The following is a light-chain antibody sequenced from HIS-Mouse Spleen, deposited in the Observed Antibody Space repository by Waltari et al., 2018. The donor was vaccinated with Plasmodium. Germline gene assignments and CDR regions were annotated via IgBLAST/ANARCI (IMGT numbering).Light chain of an antibody. CDR3: YSTDSSGNHRV. V-gene: IGLV3-10*01. Sequence: SYELTQPPSVSVSPGQTAMITYSGYALPKKYTYWYQQKSGQAPVLVIYEDSKRPSGIPERFSGSSSGTMATLTISGAQVEDEADYYCYSTDSSGNHRVFGGGTKLTVL. CDR2: EDS. J-gene: IGLJ3*02. CDR1: ALPKKY.